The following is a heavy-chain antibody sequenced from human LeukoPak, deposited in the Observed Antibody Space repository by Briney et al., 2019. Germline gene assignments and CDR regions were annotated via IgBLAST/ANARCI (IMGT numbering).Heavy chain of an antibody. CDR1: GFTVSSNH. CDR3: ARYFADPWGALDI. CDR2: IYSDGST. J-gene: IGHJ3*02. V-gene: IGHV3-53*01. Sequence: GGSLRLSCAASGFTVSSNHMSWVRQAPGKGLEWVSVIYSDGSTYYADSVKCRFTISRDNSKNTQYLQMNSLRAEDTAVYYCARYFADPWGALDIWGQGTMVTVSS. D-gene: IGHD7-27*01.